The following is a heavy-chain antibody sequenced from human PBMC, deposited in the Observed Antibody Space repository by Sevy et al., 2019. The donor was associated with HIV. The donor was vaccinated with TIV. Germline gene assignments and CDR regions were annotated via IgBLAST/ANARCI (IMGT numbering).Heavy chain of an antibody. Sequence: GGSLRLSCAASGFTVSSNYMSWVRQAPGKGLEWVSVIYSGGSTYYEDSVKGRFTISRDNSKNTLYLQMNSLRAEDTAVYYCARGGVRDYGGNSIDYWGQGTLVTVSS. D-gene: IGHD4-17*01. V-gene: IGHV3-53*01. J-gene: IGHJ4*02. CDR3: ARGGVRDYGGNSIDY. CDR1: GFTVSSNY. CDR2: IYSGGST.